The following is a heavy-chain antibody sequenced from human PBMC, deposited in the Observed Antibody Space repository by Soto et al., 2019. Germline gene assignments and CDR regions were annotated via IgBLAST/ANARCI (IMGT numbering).Heavy chain of an antibody. CDR3: ARMGDFVDTAMVLNFDY. J-gene: IGHJ4*02. D-gene: IGHD5-18*01. CDR2: IYYSGST. V-gene: IGHV4-31*03. Sequence: KASETLSLTCTVSGGSISSGGYYWSWIRQHPGKGLEWIGYIYYSGSTYYNPSLKSRVTISVDTSKNQFSLKLSSVTAADTAVYYCARMGDFVDTAMVLNFDYWGQGTLVTVSS. CDR1: GGSISSGGYY.